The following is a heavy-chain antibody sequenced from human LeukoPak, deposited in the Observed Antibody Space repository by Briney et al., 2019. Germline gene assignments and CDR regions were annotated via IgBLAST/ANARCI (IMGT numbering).Heavy chain of an antibody. Sequence: GGSLRLSCAASGSTFDTYTMHWVRQAPGKGLEWVSGISWNSGSIGYADSVKGRFTISRDNAKNSLYLQMNSLRAEDTALYYCAKDSKIYYDSSGYIDYWGQGTLVTVSS. CDR1: GSTFDTYT. D-gene: IGHD3-22*01. J-gene: IGHJ4*02. CDR2: ISWNSGSI. CDR3: AKDSKIYYDSSGYIDY. V-gene: IGHV3-9*01.